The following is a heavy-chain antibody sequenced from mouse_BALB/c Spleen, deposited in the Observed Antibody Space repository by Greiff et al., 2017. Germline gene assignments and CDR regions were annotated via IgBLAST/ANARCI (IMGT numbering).Heavy chain of an antibody. D-gene: IGHD2-2*01. Sequence: EVKLVESGGGLVKPGGSLKLSCAASGFTFSSYAMSWVRQSPEKRLEWVAEISSGGSYTYYPDTVTGRFTISRDNAKNTLYLEMSSLRSEDTAMYYCARQSYGYDVRGYAMDYWGQGTSVTVSS. CDR3: ARQSYGYDVRGYAMDY. CDR2: ISSGGSYT. CDR1: GFTFSSYA. J-gene: IGHJ4*01. V-gene: IGHV5-9-4*01.